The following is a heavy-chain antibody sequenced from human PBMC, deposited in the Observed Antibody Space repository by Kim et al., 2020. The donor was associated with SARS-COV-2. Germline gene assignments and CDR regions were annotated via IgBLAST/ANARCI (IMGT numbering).Heavy chain of an antibody. CDR3: VKVDEEFDN. J-gene: IGHJ4*02. V-gene: IGHV4-39*07. CDR2: VSHDGKT. CDR1: GGSIISSTHY. Sequence: SETLSLTCTVSGGSIISSTHYWGWVRQAPGKGLECIGSVSHDGKTWYDLSIKSRVTLSIDRSNNQFFLRLTSVTAADTAVYFCVKVDEEFDNWGQGTLVTVSS.